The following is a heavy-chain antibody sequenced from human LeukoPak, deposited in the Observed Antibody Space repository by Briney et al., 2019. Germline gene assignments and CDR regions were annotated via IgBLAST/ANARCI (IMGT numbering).Heavy chain of an antibody. V-gene: IGHV4-59*05. J-gene: IGHJ6*03. CDR1: RFTFSSYSLN. CDR2: IYYSGST. D-gene: IGHD5-18*01. CDR3: ARGVVDTAMVNIYYYYMDV. Sequence: PGGSLRLSCAASRFTFSSYSLNWVRQAPGKGLEWIGSIYYSGSTYYNPSLKSRVTISVDTSKNQFSLKLSSVTAADTAVYYCARGVVDTAMVNIYYYYMDVWGKGTTVTVSS.